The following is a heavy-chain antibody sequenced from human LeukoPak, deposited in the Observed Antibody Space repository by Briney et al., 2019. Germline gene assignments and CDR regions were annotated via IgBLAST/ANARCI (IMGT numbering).Heavy chain of an antibody. V-gene: IGHV4-4*07. J-gene: IGHJ5*02. CDR1: GGSISSYY. CDR2: IYTSGST. Sequence: SETLSLTSTVSGGSISSYYWSWIRQPAGKGLEWIGRIYTSGSTNYNPSLKSRVTMSVDTSKNQFSLKLSSVTAADTAVYYCARDQGITMFGVWFDPWGQGTLVTASS. CDR3: ARDQGITMFGVWFDP. D-gene: IGHD3-3*01.